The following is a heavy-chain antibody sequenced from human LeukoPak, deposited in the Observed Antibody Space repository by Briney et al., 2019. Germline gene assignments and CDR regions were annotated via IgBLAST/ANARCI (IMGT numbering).Heavy chain of an antibody. J-gene: IGHJ4*02. V-gene: IGHV3-7*03. Sequence: GGSLRLSCAASGFTFSSYWMSWVRQAPGKGLEWVANIKQDGSEKYYVDSVKGRFTISRDNAKNSLYLQMNSLRAEDTAVYYCARVSPQIAVAGNVDYWGQGTLVTVSS. CDR3: ARVSPQIAVAGNVDY. CDR2: IKQDGSEK. D-gene: IGHD6-19*01. CDR1: GFTFSSYW.